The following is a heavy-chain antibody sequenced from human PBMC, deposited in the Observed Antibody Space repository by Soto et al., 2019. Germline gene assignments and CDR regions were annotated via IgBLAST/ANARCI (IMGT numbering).Heavy chain of an antibody. CDR3: ARTPMVRGVITLYYFDY. CDR2: ISSSSSYI. V-gene: IGHV3-21*01. J-gene: IGHJ4*02. CDR1: GFTFSSYS. Sequence: PGGSLRLSXAASGFTFSSYSMNWVRPAPGKGLEWVSSISSSSSYIYYADSVKGRFTISRDNAKNSLYLQMNSLRAEDTAVYYCARTPMVRGVITLYYFDYWGQGTLVTVSS. D-gene: IGHD3-10*01.